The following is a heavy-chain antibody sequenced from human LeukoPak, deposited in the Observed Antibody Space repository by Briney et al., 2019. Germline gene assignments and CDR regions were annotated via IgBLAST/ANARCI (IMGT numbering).Heavy chain of an antibody. CDR1: GLTFSGYA. Sequence: GGSLGLSCEASGLTFSGYAMSWVRQAPGKGLEWVSAISGNGAMTYHADSVGGRFTISRDNSKSTLYLQMDSLRADDTALYYCAKGIRYCSGGTCSIGPDAFDVWGQGTRVTVSS. V-gene: IGHV3-23*01. CDR3: AKGIRYCSGGTCSIGPDAFDV. D-gene: IGHD2-15*01. J-gene: IGHJ3*01. CDR2: ISGNGAMT.